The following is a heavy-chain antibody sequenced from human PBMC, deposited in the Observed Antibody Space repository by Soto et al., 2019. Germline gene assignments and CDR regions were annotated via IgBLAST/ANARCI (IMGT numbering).Heavy chain of an antibody. Sequence: ASVKVSCNASGYTFTAFYMNWVRQAPGQGLEWMGWVNPNTGVTKYAQKFQGRVTMTRDTSINTAYMELSGLTSDDTAVYYCTTLRLDPWGQGTLVTVSS. CDR3: TTLRLDP. CDR2: VNPNTGVT. J-gene: IGHJ5*02. CDR1: GYTFTAFY. V-gene: IGHV1-2*02. D-gene: IGHD3-9*01.